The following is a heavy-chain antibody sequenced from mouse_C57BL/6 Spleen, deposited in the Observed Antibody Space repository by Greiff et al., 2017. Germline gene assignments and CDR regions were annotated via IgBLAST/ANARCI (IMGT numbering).Heavy chain of an antibody. CDR2: ISSGGDYI. Sequence: DVMLVESGEGLVKPGGSLKLSCAASGFTFSSYAMSWVRQTPEKRLEWVAYISSGGDYIYYADTVKGRFTISRDNARNTLYLQMSSLKSEDTAMYYCTRGGQLRLEYYFDYWGQGTTLTVSS. V-gene: IGHV5-9-1*02. J-gene: IGHJ2*01. CDR3: TRGGQLRLEYYFDY. CDR1: GFTFSSYA. D-gene: IGHD3-2*02.